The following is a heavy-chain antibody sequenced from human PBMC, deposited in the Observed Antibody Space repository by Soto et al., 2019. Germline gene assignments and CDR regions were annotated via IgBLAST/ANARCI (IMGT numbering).Heavy chain of an antibody. V-gene: IGHV3-7*01. J-gene: IGHJ4*02. CDR3: AGGSGWRVDY. D-gene: IGHD6-19*01. CDR1: GLSFSTYC. CDR2: IRGDGSQK. Sequence: GGSLRLSCAASGLSFSTYCMNWFRLAPGKGPEWVAIIRGDGSQKYYVDSVKGRFIISRDNAKNSLFLQMNSLRAEDTALYYCAGGSGWRVDYWGQGTRVTVSS.